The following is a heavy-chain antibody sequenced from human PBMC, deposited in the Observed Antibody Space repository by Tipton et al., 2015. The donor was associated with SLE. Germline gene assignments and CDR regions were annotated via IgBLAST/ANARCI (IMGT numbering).Heavy chain of an antibody. CDR3: ARGRDVGDSGYDSPDFDY. Sequence: TLSLTCAVSGGSFSGYYWGWISQPPGKVLEWIVEINHSGSTNYNPSLKSRVTISVDTSKNQFSLKLSSVTAADTAVYYCARGRDVGDSGYDSPDFDYWGQGTLITASS. CDR2: INHSGST. V-gene: IGHV4-34*01. D-gene: IGHD5-12*01. J-gene: IGHJ4*01. CDR1: GGSFSGYY.